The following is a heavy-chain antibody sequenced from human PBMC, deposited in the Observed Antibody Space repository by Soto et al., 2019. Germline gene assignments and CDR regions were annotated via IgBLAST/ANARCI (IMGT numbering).Heavy chain of an antibody. V-gene: IGHV3-48*03. Sequence: GGSLRLSCAASGFTFSSYEMNWVRQAPGKGLEWVSYISSSGSTIYYADSVKGRFTISRDNAKNSPYLQMNSLRAEDTAVYYCARDGVWILYSSQGGGAFDIWGQGTMVTVSS. CDR3: ARDGVWILYSSQGGGAFDI. CDR2: ISSSGSTI. CDR1: GFTFSSYE. J-gene: IGHJ3*02. D-gene: IGHD6-13*01.